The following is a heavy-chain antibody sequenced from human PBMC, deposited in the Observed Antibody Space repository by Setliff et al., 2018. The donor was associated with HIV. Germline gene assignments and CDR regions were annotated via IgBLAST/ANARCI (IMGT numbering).Heavy chain of an antibody. CDR2: IYHSGNT. Sequence: SETLSLTCAVSGYSISSGYYWGWIRQPPGKGLEWIGSIYHSGNTYYNPSLKSRVTMSLDTSKNQFSLKLTSVTAADTAVYYCAREVGHRSGYYRGSFDYWGQGTLVTVSS. CDR1: GYSISSGYY. J-gene: IGHJ4*02. V-gene: IGHV4-38-2*02. D-gene: IGHD6-19*01. CDR3: AREVGHRSGYYRGSFDY.